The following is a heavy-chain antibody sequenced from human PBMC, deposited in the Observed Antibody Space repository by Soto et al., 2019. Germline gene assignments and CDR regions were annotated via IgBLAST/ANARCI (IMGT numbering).Heavy chain of an antibody. D-gene: IGHD2-8*01. J-gene: IGHJ5*01. CDR2: IGGSGASI. Sequence: GGSLRLSCATSGFPFSAFAMNWVRHAPGKGLEWVSGIGGSGASIYYVDSVKGRFTISRDNSKNTVYLQMNSLRAEDTAFYYCARSLRPLRSFDSRGKGTPVTVSS. CDR3: ARSLRPLRSFDS. V-gene: IGHV3-23*01. CDR1: GFPFSAFA.